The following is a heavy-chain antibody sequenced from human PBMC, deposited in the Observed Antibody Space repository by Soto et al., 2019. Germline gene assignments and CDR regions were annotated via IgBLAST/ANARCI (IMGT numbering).Heavy chain of an antibody. CDR1: GYTFTGYY. J-gene: IGHJ3*02. V-gene: IGHV1-2*02. CDR3: AREYSSSSGKAFDI. D-gene: IGHD6-6*01. CDR2: INPNSGGT. Sequence: ASVKVSCKASGYTFTGYYMHWVRQAPGQGLEWMVWINPNSGGTNYPQKFQGRVTMTRDTSISTAYMELSRLTSDDTAADYCAREYSSSSGKAFDIWGRGTMVTVS.